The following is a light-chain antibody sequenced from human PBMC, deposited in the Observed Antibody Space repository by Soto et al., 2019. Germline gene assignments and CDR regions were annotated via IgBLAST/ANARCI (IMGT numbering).Light chain of an antibody. CDR1: QSVSSY. J-gene: IGKJ4*01. CDR3: QQLT. V-gene: IGKV3-11*01. Sequence: EIVLTQSPATLSLSPGERATLSCRASQSVSSYLDWYQQKPGQAPSLLHYNASNRATGITARFSGSGSGTDFTHTISSLEPKDFAIYSCQQLTFGVGTKVEIK. CDR2: NAS.